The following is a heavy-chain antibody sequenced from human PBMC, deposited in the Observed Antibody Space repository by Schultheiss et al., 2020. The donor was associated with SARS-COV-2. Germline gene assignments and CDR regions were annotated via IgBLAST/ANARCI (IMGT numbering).Heavy chain of an antibody. CDR1: GFSFSNFY. Sequence: SCAASGFSFSNFYMSWIRQAPGKGLEWVSTITSSSTTAIYTDSVKGRFTISRDNAKNSLYLQMNGLRAEDTAVYYCARESFYYMDVWGKGTTVTVSS. CDR3: ARESFYYMDV. J-gene: IGHJ6*03. V-gene: IGHV3-11*05. CDR2: ITSSSTTA.